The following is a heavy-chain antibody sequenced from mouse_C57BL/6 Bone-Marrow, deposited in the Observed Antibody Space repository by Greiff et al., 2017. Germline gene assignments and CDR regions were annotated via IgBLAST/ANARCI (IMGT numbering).Heavy chain of an antibody. CDR2: ISSGSSTI. V-gene: IGHV5-17*01. J-gene: IGHJ3*01. D-gene: IGHD1-1*01. Sequence: EVKLVESGGGLVKPGGSLKLSCAASGFTFSDYGMHWVRQAPEKGLEWVAYISSGSSTIYYADTVKGRFTISRDNAKNTLFLQMTSLRSEDTAMYYCARPSYGSSYGTWFAYWGQGTLVTVSA. CDR1: GFTFSDYG. CDR3: ARPSYGSSYGTWFAY.